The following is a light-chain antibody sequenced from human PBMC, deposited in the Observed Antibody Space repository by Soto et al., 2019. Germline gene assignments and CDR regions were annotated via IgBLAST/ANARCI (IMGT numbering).Light chain of an antibody. J-gene: IGKJ1*01. V-gene: IGKV1-39*01. CDR2: AAS. Sequence: DIQMTQSPSSLSASVGARVPITCRARQSISSYLNWYQQKPGKAPKLLIYAASSLQSGVPSRFSGSGSGTDFTLTISSLQPDDFATYYCQQYNSYSWTFGQGTKVDIK. CDR1: QSISSY. CDR3: QQYNSYSWT.